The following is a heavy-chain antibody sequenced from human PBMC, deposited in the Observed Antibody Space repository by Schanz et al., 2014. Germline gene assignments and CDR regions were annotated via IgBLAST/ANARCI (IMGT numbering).Heavy chain of an antibody. V-gene: IGHV3-7*01. CDR3: ARDKGGYYPFDY. CDR2: IKQDESER. Sequence: EVQLVESGGGLVQPGGSLRLFCAASGFTFSTYCMSWVRQAPGKGLEWVANIKQDESERSYVDSVKGRFTISRDNAKNSLYLQMNSLRAEDTAVYYCARDKGGYYPFDYWGQGTLVTVSS. J-gene: IGHJ4*02. D-gene: IGHD3-3*01. CDR1: GFTFSTYC.